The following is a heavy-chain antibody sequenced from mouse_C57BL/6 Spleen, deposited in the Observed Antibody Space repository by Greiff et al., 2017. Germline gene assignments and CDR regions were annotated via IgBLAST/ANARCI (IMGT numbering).Heavy chain of an antibody. V-gene: IGHV1-7*01. CDR1: GYTFTSYW. J-gene: IGHJ1*03. CDR3: ARKGVITTVVATKEYFDV. CDR2: INPSSGYT. Sequence: QVHVKQSGAELAKPGASVKLSCKASGYTFTSYWMHWVKQRPGQGLEWIGYINPSSGYTKYNQKFKDKATLTADKSSSTAYMQLSSLTYEDSAVYYCARKGVITTVVATKEYFDVWGTGTTVTVSS. D-gene: IGHD1-1*01.